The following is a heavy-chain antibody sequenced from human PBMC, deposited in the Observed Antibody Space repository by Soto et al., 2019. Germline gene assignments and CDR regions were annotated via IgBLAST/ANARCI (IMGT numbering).Heavy chain of an antibody. CDR3: ERPLVNSGWETDAFDI. CDR2: IDPSDSYT. CDR1: GYSFTSYW. D-gene: IGHD6-19*01. V-gene: IGHV5-10-1*01. Sequence: GESLKISCKGSGYSFTSYWISWVRQMPGKGLEWMGRIDPSDSYTNYSPSFQGHVTISADKSISTAYLQWSSLKASDTAMYYCERPLVNSGWETDAFDICGQXTMVTVSS. J-gene: IGHJ3*02.